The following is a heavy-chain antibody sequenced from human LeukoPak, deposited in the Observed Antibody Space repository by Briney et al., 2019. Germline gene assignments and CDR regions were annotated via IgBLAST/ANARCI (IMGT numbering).Heavy chain of an antibody. D-gene: IGHD1-26*01. J-gene: IGHJ4*02. CDR2: ISGSGGGGYT. CDR3: AKDRGSSGSYIVRVFDY. CDR1: GFTFSSYA. V-gene: IGHV3-23*01. Sequence: GGSLRLSCAASGFTFSSYAMSWVRQAPGKGLEWVSTISGSGGGGYTYYADSVKGRFTISRDNSKNTLYLQMNSLRAEDTAVYYCAKDRGSSGSYIVRVFDYWGQGTLVTVSS.